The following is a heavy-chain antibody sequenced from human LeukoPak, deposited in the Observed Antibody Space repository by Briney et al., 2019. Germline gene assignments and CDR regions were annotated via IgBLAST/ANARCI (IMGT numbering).Heavy chain of an antibody. V-gene: IGHV4-31*03. D-gene: IGHD4-17*01. CDR2: IYYSGNT. CDR1: GGPISSGGYY. CDR3: AREGTYGDSEVFDY. Sequence: SQTLSLTCTVSGGPISSGGYYWTWIRQHPGKGLEWIVYIYYSGNTYYNPSLKSRVTISVDTSKNQFSLKLSSVTAADTAVYSCAREGTYGDSEVFDYWGQGTLVTVSS. J-gene: IGHJ4*02.